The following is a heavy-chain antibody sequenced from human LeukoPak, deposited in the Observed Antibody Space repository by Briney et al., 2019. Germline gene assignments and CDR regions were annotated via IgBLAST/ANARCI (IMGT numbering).Heavy chain of an antibody. CDR3: ARENPSGYYNRPIDY. V-gene: IGHV4-59*01. CDR2: IYYSGSI. D-gene: IGHD3-22*01. J-gene: IGHJ4*02. CDR1: GASISSYY. Sequence: LSLTXTVSGASISSYYWSWIRQPPGKGLEWIGDIYYSGSIKYNPSLKSRVTMSVDTSKNQFSLKLSSVTAADTAIYYCARENPSGYYNRPIDYWGQGTLVTVSA.